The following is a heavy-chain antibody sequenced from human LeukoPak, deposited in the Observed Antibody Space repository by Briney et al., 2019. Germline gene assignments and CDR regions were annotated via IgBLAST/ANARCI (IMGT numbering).Heavy chain of an antibody. Sequence: SETLSLTCAVSGGSISSSNWWSWVRQPPGKGLEWIGEIYHSGSTNYNPSLKSRVTISVDKSKNQFSLKLSSVTAADTAVYYCARAPGTTGTMPFGIWGQGTMVTVSS. CDR2: IYHSGST. CDR3: ARAPGTTGTMPFGI. J-gene: IGHJ3*02. D-gene: IGHD1-1*01. CDR1: GGSISSSNW. V-gene: IGHV4-4*02.